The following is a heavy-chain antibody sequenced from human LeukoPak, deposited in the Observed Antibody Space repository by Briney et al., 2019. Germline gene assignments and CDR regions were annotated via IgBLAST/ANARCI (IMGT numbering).Heavy chain of an antibody. J-gene: IGHJ4*01. CDR2: TSYDGSNR. CDR1: GFTFSSYG. D-gene: IGHD2-15*01. V-gene: IGHV3-30*03. Sequence: GGSLRLSCAASGFTFSSYGMHWVRQAPGKGLEWVAATSYDGSNRHYADSVKGRFTISRDNSKNTLYLQMNSLRAEDTAVYYCARDTHSCFDYWGHGAPVTVSS. CDR3: ARDTHSCFDY.